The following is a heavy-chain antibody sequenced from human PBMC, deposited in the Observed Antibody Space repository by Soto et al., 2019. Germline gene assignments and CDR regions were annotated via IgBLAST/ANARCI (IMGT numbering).Heavy chain of an antibody. D-gene: IGHD3-22*01. J-gene: IGHJ4*02. Sequence: ASVKVSCKASGYTFISYGISWVRQAPGQGLEWMGWISVYNGNTKYAQKLQGRVTMTTDTSTSTASMELRSLRSDDTAVYYCARGGWDTSGYYSYYFDYWGQGTLVTVSS. CDR2: ISVYNGNT. CDR1: GYTFISYG. V-gene: IGHV1-18*01. CDR3: ARGGWDTSGYYSYYFDY.